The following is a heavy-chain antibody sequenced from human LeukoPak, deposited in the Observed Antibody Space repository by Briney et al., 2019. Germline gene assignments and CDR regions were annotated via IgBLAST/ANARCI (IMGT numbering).Heavy chain of an antibody. J-gene: IGHJ4*02. V-gene: IGHV3-7*01. D-gene: IGHD3-10*01. CDR3: VRLRGGAY. CDR1: GFTFSTYW. Sequence: GGSLRLSCAASGFTFSTYWMTWVRQAPGKGLEWVANIKQDGGETYYVDSVKGRFTISRDNAKNSLYLQMNSLRAEDTALYYCVRLRGGAYWGQGTLVSVFS. CDR2: IKQDGGET.